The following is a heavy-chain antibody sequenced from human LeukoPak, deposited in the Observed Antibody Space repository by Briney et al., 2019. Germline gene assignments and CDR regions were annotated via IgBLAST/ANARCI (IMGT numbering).Heavy chain of an antibody. D-gene: IGHD1-26*01. CDR2: IWYDGSNK. Sequence: PGRSLRLSCAASGFTFSSYGMHWVRQAPGKGLEWVAVIWYDGSNKFYADSVKGRFTISRDNAKNSLYVQMNSLRDEDTAVYYCARDPFGGSDYWGQGTLVTVSS. CDR1: GFTFSSYG. V-gene: IGHV3-33*01. J-gene: IGHJ4*02. CDR3: ARDPFGGSDY.